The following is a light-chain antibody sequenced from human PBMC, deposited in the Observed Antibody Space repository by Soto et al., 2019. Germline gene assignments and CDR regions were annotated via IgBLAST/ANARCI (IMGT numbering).Light chain of an antibody. Sequence: QSVLTQPPSVSGAPVQRVTISCTGGSSNIGAGYDVNWYQQFPGTVPRLLIYGSTNRPSGVPDRFSGSKSGTSASLAITGLQAEDEAHYHCQSYDTSMSGARVFGTGTKVTVL. CDR3: QSYDTSMSGARV. CDR1: SSNIGAGYD. V-gene: IGLV1-40*01. J-gene: IGLJ1*01. CDR2: GST.